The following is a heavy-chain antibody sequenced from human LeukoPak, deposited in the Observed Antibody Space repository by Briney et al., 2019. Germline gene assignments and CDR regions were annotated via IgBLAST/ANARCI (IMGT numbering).Heavy chain of an antibody. V-gene: IGHV3-33*06. D-gene: IGHD2-15*01. CDR1: GFTFSNYG. CDR3: AKDGGYCSGGSCYSGAEYFQH. Sequence: GGSLRLSCAASGFTFSNYGMHWVRQAPGKGLEWVAVIWHDGSNKYYADSVKGRFTISRDNSKNTLHLQMNSPRAEDTAVYYCAKDGGYCSGGSCYSGAEYFQHWGQGTLVTVSS. J-gene: IGHJ1*01. CDR2: IWHDGSNK.